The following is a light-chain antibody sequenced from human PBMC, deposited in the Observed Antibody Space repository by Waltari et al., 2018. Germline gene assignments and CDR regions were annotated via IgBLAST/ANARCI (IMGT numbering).Light chain of an antibody. Sequence: EIVFKHSPSTLSLSPGYRATLSCRATQIISCYLSWYQQKPGQAPRLLIYDASTRAAGRPARFSGSGSVKDFTLTISSLEPEDFANYYCQQSSKSFTFGPGTKVDMK. CDR1: QIISCY. CDR3: QQSSKSFT. V-gene: IGKV3-11*01. J-gene: IGKJ3*01. CDR2: DAS.